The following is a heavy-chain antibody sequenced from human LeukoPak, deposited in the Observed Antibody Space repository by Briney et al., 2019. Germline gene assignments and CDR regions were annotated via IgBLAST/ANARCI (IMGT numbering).Heavy chain of an antibody. V-gene: IGHV4-4*02. D-gene: IGHD1-7*01. CDR3: ARNGNYYFDY. Sequence: PGGSLRLSCAASGFTFSSYTMSWVRQPPGKGLEWIGEIYHSGSTNYNPSLKSRVTISVDKSKNQFSLKLSSVTAADTAVYYCARNGNYYFDYWGQGTLVTVSS. J-gene: IGHJ4*02. CDR1: GFTFSSYTM. CDR2: IYHSGST.